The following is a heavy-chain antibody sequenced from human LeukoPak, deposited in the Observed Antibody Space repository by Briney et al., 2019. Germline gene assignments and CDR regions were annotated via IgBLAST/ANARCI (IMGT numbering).Heavy chain of an antibody. CDR1: GGSFSNHY. V-gene: IGHV4-34*01. J-gene: IGHJ4*02. D-gene: IGHD2-21*01. Sequence: SETLSLTCAVYGGSFSNHYWTWFRQSPGKGLEWIGGINQSGNTNYNPSLKSRVTMSVDTSKNQFSLKLTSVTAADTAVYYCARLPGVVDFDSWGQGTLVTVSS. CDR2: INQSGNT. CDR3: ARLPGVVDFDS.